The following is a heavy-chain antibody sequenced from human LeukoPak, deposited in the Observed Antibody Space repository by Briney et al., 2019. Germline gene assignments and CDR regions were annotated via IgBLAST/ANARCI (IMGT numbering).Heavy chain of an antibody. Sequence: ASVKVSCKASGYTFTSYAMNWVRQAPGQGLEWMGWINTNTGNPTYAQGFTGRFVFSLDTSVSTAYLQISSLKAEDTAVYYCASARVVVPAAIAGGWFDPWGQGTLVTVSS. J-gene: IGHJ5*02. CDR2: INTNTGNP. CDR1: GYTFTSYA. D-gene: IGHD2-2*02. V-gene: IGHV7-4-1*02. CDR3: ASARVVVPAAIAGGWFDP.